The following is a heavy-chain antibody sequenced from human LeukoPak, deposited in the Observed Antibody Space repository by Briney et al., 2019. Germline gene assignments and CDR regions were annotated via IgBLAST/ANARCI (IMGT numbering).Heavy chain of an antibody. J-gene: IGHJ4*02. Sequence: GGSLRLSCAASGFTFSSYAMSWVRQAPGKGLEGVSAISGSGGSTYYADSVKGRFTISRDNSKNTLYLQMNSLRAEDTAVYYCAKAIAVVPAAYDYWGQGTLVTVSS. CDR3: AKAIAVVPAAYDY. CDR2: ISGSGGST. CDR1: GFTFSSYA. D-gene: IGHD2-2*01. V-gene: IGHV3-23*01.